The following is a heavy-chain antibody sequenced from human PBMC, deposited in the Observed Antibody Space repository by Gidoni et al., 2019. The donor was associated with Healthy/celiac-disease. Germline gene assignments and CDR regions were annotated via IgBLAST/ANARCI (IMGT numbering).Heavy chain of an antibody. J-gene: IGHJ6*02. D-gene: IGHD2-2*01. CDR3: AKGPPVVPAAPYYYYYGMDV. CDR1: GFTFSSYA. V-gene: IGHV3-23*01. Sequence: EVQLLESGGGLVQPGGSLRLSCAASGFTFSSYAMRWVRQAPGKELVWVSAISGSVGSTYYTDSVKGRFTISRDNSKNTLYLQRNSLRAEDTAVYYCAKGPPVVPAAPYYYYYGMDVWGQGTTVTVSS. CDR2: ISGSVGST.